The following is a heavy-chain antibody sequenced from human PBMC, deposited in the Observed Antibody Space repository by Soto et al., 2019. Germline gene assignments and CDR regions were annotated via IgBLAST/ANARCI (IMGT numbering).Heavy chain of an antibody. CDR2: ISWNSGSI. V-gene: IGHV3-9*01. Sequence: EVQLLESGGGLVQPGRSLRLSCAASGFTCDDYAMHWVRQAPGKGLEWVSGISWNSGSIGYADSVKGRFTIARDNPKISLHPQMNSLRAEDTAFYYCAKGFSRDFEYWGPGALVGVSS. D-gene: IGHD2-2*01. CDR3: AKGFSRDFEY. J-gene: IGHJ4*02. CDR1: GFTCDDYA.